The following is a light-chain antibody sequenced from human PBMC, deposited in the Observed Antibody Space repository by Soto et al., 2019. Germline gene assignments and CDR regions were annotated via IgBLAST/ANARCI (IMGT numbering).Light chain of an antibody. V-gene: IGLV2-14*01. Sequence: QSVLTQPASVSGSPGQSITISCTGTSSDVGAYNYVSWYQQHPGKAPKLMIYEVNNRPSGVSNRFSGSKSGNTASLIISGLQAEDEADYYCNSYTRSSTLLFGGGTKLTVL. CDR1: SSDVGAYNY. CDR2: EVN. CDR3: NSYTRSSTLL. J-gene: IGLJ2*01.